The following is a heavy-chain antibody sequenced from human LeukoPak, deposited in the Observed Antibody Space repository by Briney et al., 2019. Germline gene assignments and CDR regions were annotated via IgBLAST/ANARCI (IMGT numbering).Heavy chain of an antibody. V-gene: IGHV3-49*03. CDR1: GFTFGDSV. CDR2: IRSKRYGGTT. Sequence: PGGSLRLSCTASGFTFGDSVMSWFRQVPGKGLEWVAFIRSKRYGGTTQYAASVTGRFTISRDDSKSIAYLQMNSLKTEDTAVYYCSRSYDVLTGYFPPDYWGQRTLVTVSS. D-gene: IGHD3-9*01. CDR3: SRSYDVLTGYFPPDY. J-gene: IGHJ4*02.